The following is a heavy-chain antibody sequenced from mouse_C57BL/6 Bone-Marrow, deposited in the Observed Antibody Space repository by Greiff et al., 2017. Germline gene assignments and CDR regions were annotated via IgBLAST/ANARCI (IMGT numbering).Heavy chain of an antibody. CDR1: GFNIKDDY. D-gene: IGHD1-1*01. V-gene: IGHV14-4*01. CDR3: TTEGTVVATNFDY. Sequence: EVQLQQSGAELVRPGASVKLSCTASGFNIKDDYMHWVKQRPEQGLEWIGWIDPENGDTEYASKFQGKATITADTSSNTAYLQLSSLTSEDTAVYYCTTEGTVVATNFDYWGQGTTLTVSS. J-gene: IGHJ2*01. CDR2: IDPENGDT.